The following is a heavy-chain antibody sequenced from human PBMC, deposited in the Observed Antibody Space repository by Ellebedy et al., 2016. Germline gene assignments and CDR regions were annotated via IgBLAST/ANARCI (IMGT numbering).Heavy chain of an antibody. CDR3: AKDTSFGVVILFDY. V-gene: IGHV3-23*01. D-gene: IGHD3-3*01. CDR2: ISGSGGST. J-gene: IGHJ4*02. CDR1: GFTFSSYA. Sequence: GGSLRLSXAASGFTFSSYAMSWVRQAPGKGLEWVSAISGSGGSTYYADSVKGRFTISRDNSKNTLYLQMNSLRAEDTAVYYCAKDTSFGVVILFDYWGQGTLVTVSS.